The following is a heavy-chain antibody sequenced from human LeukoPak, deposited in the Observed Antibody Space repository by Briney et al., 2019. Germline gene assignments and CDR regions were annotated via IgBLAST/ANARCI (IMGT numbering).Heavy chain of an antibody. J-gene: IGHJ4*02. CDR2: ISSSSSTI. V-gene: IGHV3-48*01. D-gene: IGHD3-10*01. CDR3: ARNPAGVLLWFEPDY. CDR1: GFTFSSYS. Sequence: PGGSLRLSCAASGFTFSSYSMNWVRQAPGKGLEWVSYISSSSSTIYYADSVKGRFTISRDNAKNSLYLQMNSLRAEDTAVYYCARNPAGVLLWFEPDYWGQGTLVTVSS.